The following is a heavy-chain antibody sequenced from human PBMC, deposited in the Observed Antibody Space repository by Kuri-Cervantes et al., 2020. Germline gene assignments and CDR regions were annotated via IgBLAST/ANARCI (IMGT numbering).Heavy chain of an antibody. CDR3: ARGGYYYASSGWTLPLGNWFDP. CDR2: INPSSGST. J-gene: IGHJ5*02. CDR1: GYTFTSYD. V-gene: IGHV1-46*01. Sequence: ASVKVSCKAAGYTFTSYDINWVRQATGQGLEWMGIINPSSGSTSYAQKFQGRVTMTRDTSTSTVYMELSRLRSEDTAVYYCARGGYYYASSGWTLPLGNWFDPWGQGTLVTVSS. D-gene: IGHD3-22*01.